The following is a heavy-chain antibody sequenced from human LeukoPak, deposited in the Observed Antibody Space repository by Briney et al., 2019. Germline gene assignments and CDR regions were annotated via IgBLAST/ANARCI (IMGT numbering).Heavy chain of an antibody. Sequence: GASVKVSCKASGYTFTSYHMHWVRQAPGQGLEWMGIINPSGGSTSYAQKFQGRVTMTRDTSTSTVYMELSSLRSEDTAVYYCAREGVPAAMGGVFWFDPWGQGTLVTVSS. CDR2: INPSGGST. CDR3: AREGVPAAMGGVFWFDP. V-gene: IGHV1-46*01. J-gene: IGHJ5*02. CDR1: GYTFTSYH. D-gene: IGHD2-2*01.